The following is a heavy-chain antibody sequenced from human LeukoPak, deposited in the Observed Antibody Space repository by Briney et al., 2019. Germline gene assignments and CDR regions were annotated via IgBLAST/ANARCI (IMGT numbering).Heavy chain of an antibody. D-gene: IGHD6-6*01. CDR2: IYYSGST. J-gene: IGHJ4*02. V-gene: IGHV4-30-4*08. CDR1: GGSISSGDYY. CDR3: ARLCISGYSSSSCSDY. Sequence: PSQTLSLTCTVSGGSISSGDYYWSWIRQPPGKGLEWIGYIYYSGSTYYNPSLKSRVTISVDTSKNQFSLKLSSVTAADTAVYYCARLCISGYSSSSCSDYWGQGTLVTVSS.